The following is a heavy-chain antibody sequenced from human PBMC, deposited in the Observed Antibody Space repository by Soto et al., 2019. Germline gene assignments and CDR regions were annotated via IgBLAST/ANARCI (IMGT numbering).Heavy chain of an antibody. V-gene: IGHV3-23*01. CDR1: GFTVSSHA. J-gene: IGHJ3*02. Sequence: EVPVLESGGGLVQPGGSLRLSCEGSGFTVSSHAMTWIRQAPGKGPEWVSTVTADGGTYYADSVKGRFAMSRDTSENTLYLQMNSLVAEDTAAYYCAPHVSCSGGSCQYDAFAIRGQGTMVTVSS. CDR3: APHVSCSGGSCQYDAFAI. CDR2: VTADGGT. D-gene: IGHD2-15*01.